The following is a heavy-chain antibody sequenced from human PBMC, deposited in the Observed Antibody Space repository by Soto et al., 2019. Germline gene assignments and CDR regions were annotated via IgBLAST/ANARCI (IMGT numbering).Heavy chain of an antibody. D-gene: IGHD1-1*01. J-gene: IGHJ4*02. V-gene: IGHV1-69*01. CDR1: GTTFSTHG. CDR3: ARSGGTYYFYH. CDR2: FVPMFSSS. Sequence: QVQLVQSGAEVRKPGSSVNVSCKASGTTFSTHGIHWVRQAPGQGLEWMGGFVPMFSSSNYAQKFQGRLTIVADESTNSAYMELSSLRADYSAIYYCARSGGTYYFYHWGQGTLVTVSS.